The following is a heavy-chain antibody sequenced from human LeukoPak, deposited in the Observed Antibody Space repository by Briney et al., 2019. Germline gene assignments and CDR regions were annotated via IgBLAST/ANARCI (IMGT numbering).Heavy chain of an antibody. J-gene: IGHJ4*02. CDR1: GFTFSSYG. CDR3: ARELYAGEAGFDY. V-gene: IGHV3-33*01. D-gene: IGHD2-8*01. CDR2: IWYDGSNK. Sequence: GGSLRLSCAASGFTFSSYGMHWVRQAPGKGLERVAVIWYDGSNKYYADSVKGRFTISRDNSKNTLYLQMNSLRAEDTAVYHCARELYAGEAGFDYWGQGTLVTVSS.